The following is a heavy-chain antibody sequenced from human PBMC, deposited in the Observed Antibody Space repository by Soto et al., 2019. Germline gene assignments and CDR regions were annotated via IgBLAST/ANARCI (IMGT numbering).Heavy chain of an antibody. V-gene: IGHV1-24*01. D-gene: IGHD3-22*01. CDR2: FDPEDGET. CDR3: ATGGNHYDSSGNYQRSRGFDY. Sequence: ASVKVSCKVSGYTLTELSMHWVRQAPGKGLEWMGGFDPEDGETIYAQKFQGRVTMTEDTSTDTAYMELSSLRSEDTAVYYCATGGNHYDSSGNYQRSRGFDYWGHGTLVTVSS. J-gene: IGHJ4*01. CDR1: GYTLTELS.